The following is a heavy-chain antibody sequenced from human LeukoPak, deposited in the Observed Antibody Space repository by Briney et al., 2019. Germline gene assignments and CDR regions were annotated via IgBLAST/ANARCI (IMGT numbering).Heavy chain of an antibody. CDR1: GGSISSSSYY. CDR2: IYYSGST. V-gene: IGHV4-39*01. J-gene: IGHJ4*02. Sequence: SETLSLTCTVSGGSISSSSYYWGWIRQPPGKGLEWIGSIYYSGSTYYNPSLKSRVTISVDTSKNQFSLKLSSVTAADTAVYXXXXXXXXXXXXXXAMNHPYFDYWGQGTLVTVSS. CDR3: XXXXXXXXXXXXAMNHPYFDY.